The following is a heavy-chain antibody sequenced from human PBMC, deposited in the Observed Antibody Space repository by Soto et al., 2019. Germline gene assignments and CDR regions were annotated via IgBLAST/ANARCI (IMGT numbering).Heavy chain of an antibody. CDR2: IIPIFGTA. Sequence: QVQLVKSGAEVRKPGSSVRVSCKASGGSFNRHTISWVRQAPGQGLEWMGGIIPIFGTANNAHKFQGRVTILADESTSTVYMELSSLRSDDTAIYYCARGFGYESTAYYYAYWGQGTLVIVSS. J-gene: IGHJ4*02. CDR1: GGSFNRHT. D-gene: IGHD3-22*01. CDR3: ARGFGYESTAYYYAY. V-gene: IGHV1-69*01.